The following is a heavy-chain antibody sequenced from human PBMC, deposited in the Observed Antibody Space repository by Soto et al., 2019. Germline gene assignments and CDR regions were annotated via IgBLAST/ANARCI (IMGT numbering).Heavy chain of an antibody. CDR2: ISYDGSNK. Sequence: GGSLRLSCAASGFTFSSYAMHWVRQAPGKGLEWVAVISYDGSNKYYADSVKGRFTISRDNSKNTLYLQMNSLRAEDTAVYYCAREVMGDCSCTSCSYYFDYWGQGTLVTVSS. J-gene: IGHJ4*02. CDR3: AREVMGDCSCTSCSYYFDY. V-gene: IGHV3-30-3*01. D-gene: IGHD2-2*01. CDR1: GFTFSSYA.